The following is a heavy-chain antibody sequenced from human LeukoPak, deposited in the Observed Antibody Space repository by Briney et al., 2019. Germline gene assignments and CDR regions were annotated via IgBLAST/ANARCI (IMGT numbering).Heavy chain of an antibody. CDR1: GFTFSNYA. CDR3: ARRAYGDDSFDY. J-gene: IGHJ4*02. V-gene: IGHV3-23*01. D-gene: IGHD4-17*01. Sequence: GGSLRLSCAASGFTFSNYAMIWVRQAPGKGLEWVSAISGRGGSTYYADSVKGRFTISRDNAKNSLYLQMNSLRDEDTAVYYCARRAYGDDSFDYWGQGTLVTVSS. CDR2: ISGRGGST.